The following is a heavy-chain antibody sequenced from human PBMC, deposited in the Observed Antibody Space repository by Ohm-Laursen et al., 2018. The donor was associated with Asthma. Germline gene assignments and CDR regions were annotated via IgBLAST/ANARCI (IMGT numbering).Heavy chain of an antibody. Sequence: SLRLSCTASGFTFSSYGMHWVRQAPGKGLEWVAVIWYDGSNKYYADSAKGRFTISRDDAKNTLYLQMNSLRADDTAVYYCARGNLEGLQWGQGTLVTVSS. CDR2: IWYDGSNK. V-gene: IGHV3-33*01. CDR3: ARGNLEGLQ. D-gene: IGHD5-24*01. CDR1: GFTFSSYG. J-gene: IGHJ4*02.